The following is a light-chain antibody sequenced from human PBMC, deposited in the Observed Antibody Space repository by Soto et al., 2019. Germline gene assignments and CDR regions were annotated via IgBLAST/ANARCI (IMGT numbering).Light chain of an antibody. CDR1: QSVSSC. CDR3: QQYDIWPVT. CDR2: GAS. V-gene: IGKV3-15*01. Sequence: VVKQSPAILSLTRRARAPCPCRASQSVSSCLAWYQQKPGQAPRLLIYGASTRATDIPARFSGSGSGTEFTLTISSLQTEDFASYYCQQYDIWPVTFGGVTKVDIK. J-gene: IGKJ4*01.